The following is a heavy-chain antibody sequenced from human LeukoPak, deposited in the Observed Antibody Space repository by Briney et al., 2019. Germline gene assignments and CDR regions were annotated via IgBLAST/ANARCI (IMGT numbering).Heavy chain of an antibody. Sequence: PGGSLRLYCAASGFTFSGYAMSWVRQAPGKGLEWVSAISGSGGSTYYADSVKGRFTISRDNSKNTLYLQMNSLRAEDTAVYYCAKSLGWVVPAATFYYYGMDVWGQGTTVTVSS. V-gene: IGHV3-23*01. CDR2: ISGSGGST. CDR1: GFTFSGYA. D-gene: IGHD2-2*01. J-gene: IGHJ6*02. CDR3: AKSLGWVVPAATFYYYGMDV.